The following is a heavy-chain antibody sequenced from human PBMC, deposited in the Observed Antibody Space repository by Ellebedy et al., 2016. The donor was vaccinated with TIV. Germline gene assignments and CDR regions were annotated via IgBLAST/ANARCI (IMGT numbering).Heavy chain of an antibody. V-gene: IGHV3-23*01. CDR1: GFTFSSYA. CDR3: AKDLGNRYCSSTSCPYWYFDL. J-gene: IGHJ2*01. D-gene: IGHD2-2*01. Sequence: GESLKISCAASGFTFSSYAMSWVRQAPGKGLEWVSVISGSGGSTYYADSVKGRFTISRDNSKNTVYLQMNSLRAEDTAVYYCAKDLGNRYCSSTSCPYWYFDLWGRGTLVTVSS. CDR2: ISGSGGST.